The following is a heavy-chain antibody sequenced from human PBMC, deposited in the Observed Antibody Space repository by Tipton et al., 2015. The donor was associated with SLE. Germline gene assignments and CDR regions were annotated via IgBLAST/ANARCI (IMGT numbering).Heavy chain of an antibody. CDR3: ARGVWFGELRGRAFDI. V-gene: IGHV4-31*03. CDR2: IYYSGST. Sequence: LRLSCTVSGGSISSGGYYWSWIRQHPGKGLEWIGYIYYSGSTYYNPSLKSRVTISVDTSKNQFSLKLSSVTAADTAVYYCARGVWFGELRGRAFDIWGQGTMVTVSS. CDR1: GGSISSGGYY. D-gene: IGHD3-10*01. J-gene: IGHJ3*02.